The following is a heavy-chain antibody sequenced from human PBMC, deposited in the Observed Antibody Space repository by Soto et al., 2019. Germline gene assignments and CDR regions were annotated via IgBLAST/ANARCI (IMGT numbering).Heavy chain of an antibody. CDR3: ARDLGYSTFDF. V-gene: IGHV3-7*01. Sequence: GESLRLSCGASGFSFINYWMSWVRQSPGKGLEWVANTNEDESEKDYVDSVKGRFTISRDNAKISLFLQMNNLRVEDTAIYYCARDLGYSTFDFWGQGTVVTVSS. CDR1: GFSFINYW. D-gene: IGHD1-26*01. CDR2: TNEDESEK. J-gene: IGHJ3*01.